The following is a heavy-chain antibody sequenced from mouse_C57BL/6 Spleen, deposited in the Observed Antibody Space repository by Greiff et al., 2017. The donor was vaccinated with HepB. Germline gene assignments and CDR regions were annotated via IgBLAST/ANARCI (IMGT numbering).Heavy chain of an antibody. V-gene: IGHV1-82*01. Sequence: LVEPGASVKISCKASGYAFSSSWMNWVKQRPGKGLEWIGRIYPGDGDTNYNGKFKGKATLTADKSSSTAYMQLSSLTSEDSAVYFCARSSYDGYYLDYWGQGTTLTVSS. CDR3: ARSSYDGYYLDY. J-gene: IGHJ2*01. CDR2: IYPGDGDT. D-gene: IGHD2-3*01. CDR1: GYAFSSSW.